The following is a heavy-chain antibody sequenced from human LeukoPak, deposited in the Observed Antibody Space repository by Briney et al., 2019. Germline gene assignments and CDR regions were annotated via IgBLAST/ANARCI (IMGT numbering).Heavy chain of an antibody. J-gene: IGHJ4*02. CDR2: IPSGGTI. Sequence: GGSLRLSCAASGFTVSDYYMSWVRQAPGKGLEWVSLIPSGGTIYYTDSVKGRFTISRDNSKNTLYLQMNSLTIEDTAVYYCAFGRYPFDYWGQGTLVTVSS. CDR3: AFGRYPFDY. D-gene: IGHD3-16*02. V-gene: IGHV3-66*01. CDR1: GFTVSDYY.